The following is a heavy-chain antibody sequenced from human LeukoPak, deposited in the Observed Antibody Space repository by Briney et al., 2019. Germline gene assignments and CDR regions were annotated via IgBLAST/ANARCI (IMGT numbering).Heavy chain of an antibody. D-gene: IGHD6-13*01. J-gene: IGHJ6*03. CDR1: GFTCSYYS. V-gene: IGHV3-21*01. Sequence: PGGSLRLSCAASGFTCSYYSMNWVRQAPGRGLEWVSCISSSSSLMFYSDSVRGRFTISRDNAKNLLYLHMNSLRVEDTAVYYCAKVDRGDYSSSPVPYYNYYMNVWGKGTTVTVSS. CDR3: AKVDRGDYSSSPVPYYNYYMNV. CDR2: ISSSSSLM.